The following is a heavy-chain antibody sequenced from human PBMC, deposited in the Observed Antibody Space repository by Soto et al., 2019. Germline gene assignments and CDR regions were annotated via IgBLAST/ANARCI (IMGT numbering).Heavy chain of an antibody. D-gene: IGHD2-2*01. J-gene: IGHJ5*02. CDR2: INPSGDSR. CDR1: GFSFSDYF. CDR3: ARDNSQNYGTPAASSWLHP. Sequence: ASVQVSCKASGFSFSDYFMHWVRQAPGQGLEWMGIINPSGDSRNYAQKFQGRVTITRDTSTSTVYMDLSSLRYEDTAVYYCARDNSQNYGTPAASSWLHPWGQGITVRVSS. V-gene: IGHV1-46*01.